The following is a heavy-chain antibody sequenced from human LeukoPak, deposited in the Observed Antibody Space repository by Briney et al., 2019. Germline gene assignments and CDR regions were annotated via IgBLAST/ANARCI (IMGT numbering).Heavy chain of an antibody. CDR3: ARFHRGWYFDY. V-gene: IGHV3-74*01. CDR2: INGDGSST. Sequence: GGSLRLSCAASGFTFSTYWMHWVRQAPGKGLVWVSRINGDGSSTSYAGSVKGRFTISRDNSKNTLYLQMNSLRAEDTAVYYCARFHRGWYFDYWGQGTLVTVSS. D-gene: IGHD2-15*01. J-gene: IGHJ4*02. CDR1: GFTFSTYW.